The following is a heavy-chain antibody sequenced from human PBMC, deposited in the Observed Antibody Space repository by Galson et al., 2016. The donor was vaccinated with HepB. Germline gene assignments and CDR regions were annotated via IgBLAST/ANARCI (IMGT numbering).Heavy chain of an antibody. Sequence: SETLSLTCRVSGSSFSSSSFWGWFRQPPGQGLEAIGTVDDRGSTYYNPSLKSRVTISLDTPNNQFSLNLSSVTAADTAVYYCARAGTIVLTTWFDPWGQGTLVTVSS. V-gene: IGHV4-38-2*02. CDR2: VDDRGST. D-gene: IGHD2-8*02. J-gene: IGHJ5*02. CDR3: ARAGTIVLTTWFDP. CDR1: GSSFSSSSF.